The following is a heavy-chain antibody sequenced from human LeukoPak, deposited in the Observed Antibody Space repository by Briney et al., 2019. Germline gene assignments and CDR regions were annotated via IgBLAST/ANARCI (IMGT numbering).Heavy chain of an antibody. Sequence: SETLSLTCTFSGGSISSSSYYWGWIRQPPGKGLEWIGSIYYTGSTYYNPSLNSRVTISVDTSKNQFSLRLSSVTAADTAVYYCARPKYDWRVFDYWGQRTLVTVSS. CDR3: ARPKYDWRVFDY. D-gene: IGHD1-20*01. CDR1: GGSISSSSYY. J-gene: IGHJ4*02. CDR2: IYYTGST. V-gene: IGHV4-39*01.